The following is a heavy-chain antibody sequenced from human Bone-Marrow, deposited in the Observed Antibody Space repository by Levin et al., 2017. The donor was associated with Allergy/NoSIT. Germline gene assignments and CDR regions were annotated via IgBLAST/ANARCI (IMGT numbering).Heavy chain of an antibody. J-gene: IGHJ4*02. CDR1: GFTFSSYW. CDR2: INSDGSST. V-gene: IGHV3-74*01. D-gene: IGHD5-18*01. CDR3: ARGWRGYSYVLDY. Sequence: GESLKISCAASGFTFSSYWMHWVRQAPGKGLVWVSRINSDGSSTSYADSVKGRFTISRDNAKNTLYLQMNSLRAEDTAVYYCARGWRGYSYVLDYWGQGTLVTVSS.